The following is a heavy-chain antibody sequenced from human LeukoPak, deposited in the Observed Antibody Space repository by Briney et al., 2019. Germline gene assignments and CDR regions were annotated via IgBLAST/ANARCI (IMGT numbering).Heavy chain of an antibody. CDR2: MNPNSGNT. Sequence: ASVKASCKASGYTFTSYDINWVRQATGQGLEWMGWMNPNSGNTGYAQKFQGRVTMTRNTSISTAYMELSSLRSEDTAVYYCARRGRCSGGSCYFRGNWFDPWGQGTLVTVSS. V-gene: IGHV1-8*01. CDR1: GYTFTSYD. CDR3: ARRGRCSGGSCYFRGNWFDP. J-gene: IGHJ5*02. D-gene: IGHD2-15*01.